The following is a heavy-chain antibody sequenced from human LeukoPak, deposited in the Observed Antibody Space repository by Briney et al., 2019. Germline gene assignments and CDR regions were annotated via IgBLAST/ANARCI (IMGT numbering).Heavy chain of an antibody. CDR2: ISPSSSPI. CDR3: ARDSQFGELDY. V-gene: IGHV3-48*01. CDR1: GFTLSSYS. J-gene: IGHJ4*02. D-gene: IGHD3-10*01. Sequence: GGSLRLSCAASGFTLSSYSMNWVRQAPGKGLEWVSYISPSSSPIYYADSVKGRFTISRDNSKNTLYLQMNSLRAEGTAVYYCARDSQFGELDYWGQGTLVTVSS.